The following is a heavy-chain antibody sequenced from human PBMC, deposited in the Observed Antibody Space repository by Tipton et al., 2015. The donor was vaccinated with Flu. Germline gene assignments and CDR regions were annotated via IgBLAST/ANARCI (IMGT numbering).Heavy chain of an antibody. CDR2: INHSGST. V-gene: IGHV4-34*01. Sequence: TLSLTCAVYGGSFSGYYWSRIRQPPGKGLEWIGEINHSGSTYYSPSLKSRVTISADTSNNQFSLRMSSVTAADMAMYYCTRSLRNSSGSPGYWGQGTLVTVSS. CDR1: GGSFSGYY. D-gene: IGHD3-22*01. CDR3: TRSLRNSSGSPGY. J-gene: IGHJ4*02.